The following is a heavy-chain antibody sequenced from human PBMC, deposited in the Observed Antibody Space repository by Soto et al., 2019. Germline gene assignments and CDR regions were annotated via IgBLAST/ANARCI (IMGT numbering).Heavy chain of an antibody. CDR1: GFTFSSYA. D-gene: IGHD7-27*01. Sequence: QVQLVESGGGVVQPGRSLRLSCAASGFTFSSYAMHWVRQAPGKGLEWVAVISYDGSNKYYADSVKGRFTISRDNSENLLYLQMNRLRAEDTAVYYCARGLGTPYFDYWGQGTLVTVSS. V-gene: IGHV3-30-3*01. CDR3: ARGLGTPYFDY. CDR2: ISYDGSNK. J-gene: IGHJ4*02.